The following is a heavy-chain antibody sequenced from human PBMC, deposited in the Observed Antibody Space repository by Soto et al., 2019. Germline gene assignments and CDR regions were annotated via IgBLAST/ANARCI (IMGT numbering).Heavy chain of an antibody. Sequence: ASVKVSCKASGYTFTSYGISWVRQAPGQGLEWMGWISAYNGNTNYAQKLQGRVTMTTDTSTSTAYMELRSLRSDDTAVYYCARPGCSGGSCSFSLPYFDYWGQGTLVTVSS. CDR1: GYTFTSYG. V-gene: IGHV1-18*01. CDR3: ARPGCSGGSCSFSLPYFDY. CDR2: ISAYNGNT. D-gene: IGHD2-15*01. J-gene: IGHJ4*02.